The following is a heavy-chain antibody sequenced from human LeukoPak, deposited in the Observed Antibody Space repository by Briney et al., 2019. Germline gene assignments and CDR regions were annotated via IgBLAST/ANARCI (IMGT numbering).Heavy chain of an antibody. CDR1: GFTFSSYW. V-gene: IGHV3-7*01. CDR3: ARDQTPFY. Sequence: PGGSLRLSCAASGFTFSSYWMSWVRQSPGKGLEWVANINQDGSEKYYVDSVKGRFTISRDNAKNSLFLQMNSLRDEDTAVYYCARDQTPFYWGQGSLVTVSS. CDR2: INQDGSEK. D-gene: IGHD2-15*01. J-gene: IGHJ4*02.